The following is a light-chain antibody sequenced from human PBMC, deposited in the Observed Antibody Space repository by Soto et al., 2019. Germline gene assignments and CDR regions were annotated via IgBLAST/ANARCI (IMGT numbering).Light chain of an antibody. V-gene: IGKV1-5*01. J-gene: IGKJ1*01. Sequence: DIQMTQSPPTLSASVGDRVTITCRASQSISRTLAWYQQKPGKAPKLLIFEASTLESGVPSRFSGSGSGTEFTLTVSSLQPDDFATYYCQQYNRFPKFGKATKVDI. CDR3: QQYNRFPK. CDR2: EAS. CDR1: QSISRT.